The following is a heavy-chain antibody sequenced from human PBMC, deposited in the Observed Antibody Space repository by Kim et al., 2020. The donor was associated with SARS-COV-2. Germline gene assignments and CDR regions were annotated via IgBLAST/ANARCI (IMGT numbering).Heavy chain of an antibody. J-gene: IGHJ4*02. D-gene: IGHD3-3*01. V-gene: IGHV4-34*01. Sequence: PKSRVTIAVDTSKNQFSLKRSSVTAADTAVYYCARAMYYDFWSGHNYFDYWGQGTLVTVSS. CDR3: ARAMYYDFWSGHNYFDY.